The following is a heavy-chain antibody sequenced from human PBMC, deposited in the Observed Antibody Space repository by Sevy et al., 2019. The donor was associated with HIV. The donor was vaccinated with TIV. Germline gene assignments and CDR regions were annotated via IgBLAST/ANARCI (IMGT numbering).Heavy chain of an antibody. CDR3: AGDPPAIVGATLDYCYGMDV. CDR2: ISSSSSYI. CDR1: GFTFSSYS. V-gene: IGHV3-21*01. J-gene: IGHJ6*02. Sequence: GGSLRLSCAASGFTFSSYSMNWVRQAPGKGLEWVSSISSSSSYIYYADSVKGRFTISRDNAKNSLYLQMNSLRAEDKAVYYCAGDPPAIVGATLDYCYGMDVWGQGTTVTVSS. D-gene: IGHD1-26*01.